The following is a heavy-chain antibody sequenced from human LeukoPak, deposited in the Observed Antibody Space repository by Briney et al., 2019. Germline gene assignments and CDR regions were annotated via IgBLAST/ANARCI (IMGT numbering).Heavy chain of an antibody. CDR2: IYHSGST. J-gene: IGHJ3*02. CDR3: ASAPPPTYSRGSLAFDI. CDR1: GGSISSSNW. D-gene: IGHD3-22*01. Sequence: SETLSLTCAVSGGSISSSNWWSWVRQPPGKGLEWIGEIYHSGSTNYNPSLKSRVTISVDKSKNQFSLKLSSVTAADTAVYYCASAPPPTYSRGSLAFDIWGKGKMVTVSS. V-gene: IGHV4-4*02.